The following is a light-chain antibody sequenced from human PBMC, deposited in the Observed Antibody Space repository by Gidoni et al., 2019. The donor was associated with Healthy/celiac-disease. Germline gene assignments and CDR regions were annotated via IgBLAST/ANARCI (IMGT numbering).Light chain of an antibody. CDR1: QSVSSY. Sequence: EIVLTQSPASLSVSPGERATLSCRASQSVSSYLAWYQQKPGQAPRLLIYDASHRDTGIPARFSGSGSGTDFTLTISSLEPEDFAVYYCQQRSSWPLFTFGPGTKVDIK. V-gene: IGKV3-11*01. CDR3: QQRSSWPLFT. J-gene: IGKJ3*01. CDR2: DAS.